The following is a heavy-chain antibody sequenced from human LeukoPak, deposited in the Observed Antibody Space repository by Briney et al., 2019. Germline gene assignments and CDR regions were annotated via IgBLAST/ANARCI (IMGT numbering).Heavy chain of an antibody. V-gene: IGHV4-30-4*01. Sequence: SETLSLTCTVSGASVSSGGYYWNWIRQPPGKGLEWIGYIYYSRSTSYSPSLKSRLTISVDTSKNQFSLKLSSVTAADTAVYYCARDGYNSGYFDYWGQGTLVTVSS. CDR2: IYYSRST. D-gene: IGHD5-24*01. CDR1: GASVSSGGYY. CDR3: ARDGYNSGYFDY. J-gene: IGHJ4*02.